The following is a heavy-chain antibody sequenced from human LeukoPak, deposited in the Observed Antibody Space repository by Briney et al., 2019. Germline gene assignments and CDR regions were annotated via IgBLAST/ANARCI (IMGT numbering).Heavy chain of an antibody. V-gene: IGHV3-30*02. CDR3: AKGTFLGDY. CDR1: GFTFNGYG. D-gene: IGHD1-1*01. CDR2: IHYDGSKS. J-gene: IGHJ4*02. Sequence: PGGSLRLSCAASGFTFNGYGMHWVRQAPGKGLEWVAFIHYDGSKSYYADSVKGRFTISRDNSRNTLHLQMNSLRAEDTAVYYCAKGTFLGDYWGQGTLVTVSS.